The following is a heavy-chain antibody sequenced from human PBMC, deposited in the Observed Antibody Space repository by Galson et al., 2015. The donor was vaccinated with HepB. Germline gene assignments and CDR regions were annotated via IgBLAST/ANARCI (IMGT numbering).Heavy chain of an antibody. J-gene: IGHJ4*02. CDR1: GYTFTSYG. D-gene: IGHD3-9*01. CDR2: ISAYNGNT. Sequence: SVKVSCKASGYTFTSYGISWVRQAPGQGLEWMGWISAYNGNTNYAQKLQGRVTMTTDTSTSTAYMELRSLRSDDTAVYYCARVYDILTGYYRPIDYWGQGTLVTVSS. V-gene: IGHV1-18*01. CDR3: ARVYDILTGYYRPIDY.